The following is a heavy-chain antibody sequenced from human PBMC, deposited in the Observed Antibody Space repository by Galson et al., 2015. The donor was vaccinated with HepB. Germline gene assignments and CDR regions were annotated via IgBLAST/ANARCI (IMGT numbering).Heavy chain of an antibody. CDR2: INQDGSER. CDR1: GFTLSGYW. CDR3: ARQFSG. V-gene: IGHV3-7*01. Sequence: SLRLSCAASGFTLSGYWMTWVRQAPGKGLEWVANINQDGSERYYVDSVKGRFTISRDNTKKSLYLQMNSLRAEDTAVYYCARQFSGWGQGTLVSVSS. D-gene: IGHD3-10*01. J-gene: IGHJ4*02.